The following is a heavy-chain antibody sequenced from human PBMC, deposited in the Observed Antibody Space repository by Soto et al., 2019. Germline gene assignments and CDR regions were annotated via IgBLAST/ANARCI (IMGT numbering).Heavy chain of an antibody. CDR3: ARGRSGWYYFDY. Sequence: GGSLRLSCAASGFSFSSYAMTWVRQAPGMGLDWVSSLSGGGGDSYYADSVKGRFTISRDNSKDTRYLQMNSLRAEDTAVYYCARGRSGWYYFDYWGQGTLVTVS. J-gene: IGHJ4*02. D-gene: IGHD6-19*01. CDR1: GFSFSSYA. V-gene: IGHV3-23*01. CDR2: LSGGGGDS.